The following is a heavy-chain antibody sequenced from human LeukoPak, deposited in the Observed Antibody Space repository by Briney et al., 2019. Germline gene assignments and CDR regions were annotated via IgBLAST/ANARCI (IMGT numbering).Heavy chain of an antibody. CDR2: IYPGDSDT. Sequence: GESLKISCKGSGYSFTSYWIGWVRQMPGKGLEWMGIIYPGDSDTRYSPSFQGQVTISADKSISTAHLQWSSLKASDTAMYYCARTYYDYVWGSYRPIDYWGQGTLVTVSS. J-gene: IGHJ4*02. D-gene: IGHD3-16*02. CDR1: GYSFTSYW. CDR3: ARTYYDYVWGSYRPIDY. V-gene: IGHV5-51*01.